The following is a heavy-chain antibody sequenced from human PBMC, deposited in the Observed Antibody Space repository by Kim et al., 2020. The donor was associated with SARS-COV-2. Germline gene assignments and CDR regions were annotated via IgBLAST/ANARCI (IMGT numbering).Heavy chain of an antibody. CDR2: ISSSGSNM. V-gene: IGHV3-48*02. J-gene: IGHJ4*02. Sequence: GGSLRLSCAASGFSFSTYNMHWVRQAPGKGLDWVSGISSSGSNMYYADSVKGRFTISRDNAKNSLYLQMNSLRDEDTAVYYCIGQGEYWGQGALVTVFS. CDR1: GFSFSTYN. D-gene: IGHD3-16*01. CDR3: IGQGEY.